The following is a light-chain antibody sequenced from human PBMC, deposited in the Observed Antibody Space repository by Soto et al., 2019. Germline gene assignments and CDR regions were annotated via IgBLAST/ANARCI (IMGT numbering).Light chain of an antibody. Sequence: DIQMTQSPSYMSTSVGDSITISCRDSQTISSWLAWYQQKPGKAPKLLIYKASTLKSGVPSRFSGSGSGTEFTLTISSLQPDDFATYYCQHYNSYSEAFGQGTKVDIK. CDR2: KAS. V-gene: IGKV1-5*03. J-gene: IGKJ1*01. CDR3: QHYNSYSEA. CDR1: QTISSW.